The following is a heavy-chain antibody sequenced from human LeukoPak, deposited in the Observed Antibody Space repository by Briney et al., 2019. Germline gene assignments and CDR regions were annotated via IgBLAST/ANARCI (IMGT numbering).Heavy chain of an antibody. CDR3: ARHVRYFYGSGSYNWFDP. J-gene: IGHJ5*02. D-gene: IGHD3-10*01. V-gene: IGHV4-34*01. CDR1: GGSFSGYY. CDR2: INHSGST. Sequence: SETLSLTCAVYGGSFSGYYWSWIRQPPGKGLEWIGEINHSGSTNYNPSLKSRVTISVDTSKNQFSLKLSSVTAADTAVYYCARHVRYFYGSGSYNWFDPWGQGTLVTVSS.